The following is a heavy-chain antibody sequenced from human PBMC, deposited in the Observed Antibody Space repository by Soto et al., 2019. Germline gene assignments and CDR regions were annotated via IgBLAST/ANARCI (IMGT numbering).Heavy chain of an antibody. Sequence: PSETLSLTCTVSGDSISSSSYYWGWIRQPPGKGLEWIGSIYYSGSTYYNPSLKSRVTISVDTSKNQFSLKLSSVTAADTAVYYCARIAGATTGYYYSMDVWGQGTTVTVSS. J-gene: IGHJ6*02. D-gene: IGHD1-26*01. CDR3: ARIAGATTGYYYSMDV. CDR2: IYYSGST. V-gene: IGHV4-39*01. CDR1: GDSISSSSYY.